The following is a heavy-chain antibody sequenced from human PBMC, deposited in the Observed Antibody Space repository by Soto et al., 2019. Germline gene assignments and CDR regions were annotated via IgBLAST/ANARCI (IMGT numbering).Heavy chain of an antibody. CDR2: IIPIFGTA. Sequence: ASVKVSCKASGGTFSSYAISWVRQAPGQGLEWMGGIIPIFGTANYAQKFQGRVTITADKSTSTAYMELSSLRSEDTAVYYCARDGRYCSSTSCYLYFDYWGQGTLVTVSS. CDR1: GGTFSSYA. CDR3: ARDGRYCSSTSCYLYFDY. V-gene: IGHV1-69*06. J-gene: IGHJ4*02. D-gene: IGHD2-2*01.